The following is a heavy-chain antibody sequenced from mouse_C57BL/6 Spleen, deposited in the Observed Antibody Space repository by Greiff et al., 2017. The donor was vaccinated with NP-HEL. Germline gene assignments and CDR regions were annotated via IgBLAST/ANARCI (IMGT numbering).Heavy chain of an antibody. D-gene: IGHD1-1*01. CDR1: GYTFTSYW. V-gene: IGHV1-64*01. CDR3: ARDTTVEVGY. J-gene: IGHJ2*01. Sequence: QVQLQQPGAELVKPGASVKLSCKASGYTFTSYWMHWVKQRPGQGLEWIGMIHPNSGSTNYNEKFKSKATLTVDKSSSTAYMQLSSLASEDSAVYYCARDTTVEVGYWGQGTTLTVSS. CDR2: IHPNSGST.